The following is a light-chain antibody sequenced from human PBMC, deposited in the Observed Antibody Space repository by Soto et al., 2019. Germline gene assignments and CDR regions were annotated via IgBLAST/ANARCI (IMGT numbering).Light chain of an antibody. V-gene: IGKV1-33*01. J-gene: IGKJ4*01. Sequence: DIQMTQSPSSLSASVGDRVTITCQASHDISNYLNWYQQKPGKAPKLLIYDASNLEIGVPSRFSGSGSGTDFTFTISTLQPEDIATYYCQQYGNLPLTFGGGTKVEVK. CDR1: HDISNY. CDR3: QQYGNLPLT. CDR2: DAS.